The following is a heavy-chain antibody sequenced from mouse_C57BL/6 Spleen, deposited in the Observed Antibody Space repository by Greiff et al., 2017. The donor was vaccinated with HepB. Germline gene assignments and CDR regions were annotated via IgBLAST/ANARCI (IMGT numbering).Heavy chain of an antibody. CDR2: INPGSGGT. Sequence: QVQLQQSGAELVRPGTSVKVSCKASGYAFTNYLIEWVKQRPGQGLEWIGVINPGSGGTNYNEKFKGKATLTADKSSSTAYMQLSSLTSEDSAVYFCARNPIYYGYDVPLAYWGQGTLVTVSA. J-gene: IGHJ3*01. CDR1: GYAFTNYL. D-gene: IGHD2-2*01. V-gene: IGHV1-54*01. CDR3: ARNPIYYGYDVPLAY.